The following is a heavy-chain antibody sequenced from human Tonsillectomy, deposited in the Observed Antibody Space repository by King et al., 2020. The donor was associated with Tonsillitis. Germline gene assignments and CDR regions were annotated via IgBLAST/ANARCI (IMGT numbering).Heavy chain of an antibody. CDR2: ITSSSSDI. D-gene: IGHD3-3*01. J-gene: IGHJ4*02. CDR3: ARDRDDFWSGYYYV. V-gene: IGHV3-21*01. Sequence: VQLVESGGGLVKPGGSLRLSCAASGFTFSNYNMHWVRQAPGKGLEWVSSITSSSSDICYADSVKGRFTISRDNAKNSLYLQMNSLRAEDTAGYYCARDRDDFWSGYYYVWGQGTLVTVSS. CDR1: GFTFSNYN.